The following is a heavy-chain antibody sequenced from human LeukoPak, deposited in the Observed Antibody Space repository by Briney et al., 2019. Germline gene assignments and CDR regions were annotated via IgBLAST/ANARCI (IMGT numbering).Heavy chain of an antibody. V-gene: IGHV3-30-3*01. J-gene: IGHJ4*02. CDR2: IAQDEVIK. CDR1: GFTFSSYP. Sequence: GGSLRLSCAASGFTFSSYPIQWVRHAPDKGLEWVAVIAQDEVIKDGTESVKGRFIIAREYSRNMLYLQINSLTTEDTAVYYWSRDPLAGSPDYFDYWGQGTLVTVSS. D-gene: IGHD1-26*01. CDR3: SRDPLAGSPDYFDY.